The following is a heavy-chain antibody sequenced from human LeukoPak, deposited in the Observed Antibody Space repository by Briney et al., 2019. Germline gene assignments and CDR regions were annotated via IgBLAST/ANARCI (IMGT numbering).Heavy chain of an antibody. CDR2: IYSGGTT. Sequence: GGSLRLSCAASGFTVSSNYMSWVRQAPGKGLEWVSVIYSGGTTYYAGSVKGRFTISRDNSKNTLYLQMNSLRAEDTAVYYCAKEAVNYYDSSGYFDDAFDIWGQGTMVTVSS. CDR3: AKEAVNYYDSSGYFDDAFDI. CDR1: GFTVSSNY. V-gene: IGHV3-66*01. J-gene: IGHJ3*02. D-gene: IGHD3-22*01.